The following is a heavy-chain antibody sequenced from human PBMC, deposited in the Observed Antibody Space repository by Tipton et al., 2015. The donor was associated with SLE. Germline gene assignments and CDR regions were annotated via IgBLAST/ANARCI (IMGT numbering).Heavy chain of an antibody. V-gene: IGHV1-2*06. D-gene: IGHD3-16*01. CDR2: INPKIGAT. CDR1: GGTFSSSA. Sequence: QVQLEQSGAEVKKPGSSVKVSCKASGGTFSSSAITWVRQAPGQGPEWMGRINPKIGATNYAQRFQGRVTMTRDTSISTAYMEVTRLTSDDTAVYFCARGGDFDFWGQGTLVTVSS. CDR3: ARGGDFDF. J-gene: IGHJ4*02.